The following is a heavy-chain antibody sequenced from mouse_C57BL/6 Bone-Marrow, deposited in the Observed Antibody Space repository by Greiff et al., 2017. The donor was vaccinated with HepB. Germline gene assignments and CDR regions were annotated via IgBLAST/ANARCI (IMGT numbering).Heavy chain of an antibody. V-gene: IGHV1-64*01. CDR3: ARPGYYVGYFDD. D-gene: IGHD2-3*01. CDR1: GYTFTSYW. Sequence: QVQLQQPGAELVKPGASVKLSCKASGYTFTSYWMHWVKQRPGQGLEWIGMIHPNSGSTNYNEKFKSKATLTVDKSSSTAYMQLSSLTSEDSAVYYCARPGYYVGYFDDWGQGTTLTVSS. J-gene: IGHJ2*01. CDR2: IHPNSGST.